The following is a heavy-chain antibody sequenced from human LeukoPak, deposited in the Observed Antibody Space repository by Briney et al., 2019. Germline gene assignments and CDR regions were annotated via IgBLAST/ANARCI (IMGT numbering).Heavy chain of an antibody. CDR1: GFTFSIYG. CDR2: MSGSGGST. CDR3: AKSGYNRFDY. V-gene: IGHV3-23*01. Sequence: PGGSLRLSCAASGFTFSIYGMSWVRQAPGRGLEWVSAMSGSGGSTHYADSVKGRFTISRDNSKNTLYLQMNSLRADDTAVYYCAKSGYNRFDYWGQGTLVTVSS. D-gene: IGHD5-24*01. J-gene: IGHJ4*02.